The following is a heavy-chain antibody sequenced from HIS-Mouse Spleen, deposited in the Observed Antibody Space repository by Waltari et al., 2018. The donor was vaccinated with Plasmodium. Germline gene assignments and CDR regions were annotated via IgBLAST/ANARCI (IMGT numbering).Heavy chain of an antibody. CDR1: GGSISSYY. CDR2: IYYSGST. V-gene: IGHV4-59*08. CDR3: ARLRYSYGYFDY. Sequence: QVQLQESGPGLVKPSETLSLTCTVSGGSISSYYWSWIRQPPGKGLEWIGYIYYSGSTNYNPSLKCRVTIAVDTSKNQCSLKLSSVTAADTAVYYCARLRYSYGYFDYWGQGTLVTVSS. J-gene: IGHJ4*02. D-gene: IGHD5-18*01.